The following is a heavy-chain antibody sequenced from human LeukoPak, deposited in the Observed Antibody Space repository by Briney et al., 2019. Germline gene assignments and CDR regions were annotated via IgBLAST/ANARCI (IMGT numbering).Heavy chain of an antibody. J-gene: IGHJ4*02. CDR2: IYRTGST. D-gene: IGHD3-10*01. Sequence: PSETLSLTCTVSGYSISSGYYWGWIRPPPGKGLEWIGSIYRTGSTYYNPSLKSRVTISVDTSKNQFCLRLPSVTAADTAVYYCSRDRLAYGSGSHSFDQWGQGTLVTVSS. CDR1: GYSISSGYY. V-gene: IGHV4-38-2*02. CDR3: SRDRLAYGSGSHSFDQ.